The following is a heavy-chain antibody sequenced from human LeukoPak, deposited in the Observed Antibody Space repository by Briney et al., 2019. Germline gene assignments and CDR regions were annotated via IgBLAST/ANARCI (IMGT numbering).Heavy chain of an antibody. CDR3: ARDLLGYCSSTSCYDSSGY. Sequence: SVKVSCKASGGTFSSYAISWVRQAPGQGLEWMGGIIPILGTANYAQKFQGRVTITTDESTSTAYMELRSLRSDDTAVYYCARDLLGYCSSTSCYDSSGYWGQGTLVTVSS. CDR2: IIPILGTA. D-gene: IGHD2-2*01. J-gene: IGHJ4*02. CDR1: GGTFSSYA. V-gene: IGHV1-69*05.